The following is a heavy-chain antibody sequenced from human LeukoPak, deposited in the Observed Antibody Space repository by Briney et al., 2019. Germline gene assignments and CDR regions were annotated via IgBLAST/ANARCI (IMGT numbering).Heavy chain of an antibody. J-gene: IGHJ4*02. CDR1: GFIFSNYW. D-gene: IGHD1-26*01. CDR3: ARDPVEWELLLDC. Sequence: GGSLRLSCAASGFIFSNYWMGWVRQAPGKRPEWVANMNIDGSEKYYADSVKGRFTISRDNARNSVYLQMNSLRVEDTAVYYCARDPVEWELLLDCWGQGTLVTVSS. V-gene: IGHV3-7*01. CDR2: MNIDGSEK.